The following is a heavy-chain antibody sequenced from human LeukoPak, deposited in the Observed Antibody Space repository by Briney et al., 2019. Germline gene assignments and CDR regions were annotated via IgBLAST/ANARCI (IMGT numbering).Heavy chain of an antibody. CDR2: IGGSGTDI. J-gene: IGHJ6*02. V-gene: IGHV3-11*01. CDR3: ARDRCTGAACSGYYHGMDV. D-gene: IGHD2-8*02. Sequence: PGGSLRLSCAASGFTFSDFYMSWIRQAPGKGLEWLSYIGGSGTDIKYADSVKGRFTNSRDNAKKSLYLQMTSLRVEDAAVYYCARDRCTGAACSGYYHGMDVWGQGTTVTVSS. CDR1: GFTFSDFY.